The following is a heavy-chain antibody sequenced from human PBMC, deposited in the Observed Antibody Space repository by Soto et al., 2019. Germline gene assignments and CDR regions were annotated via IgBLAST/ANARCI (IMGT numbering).Heavy chain of an antibody. CDR2: IYYSGST. CDR1: GGSISSSSYY. J-gene: IGHJ4*02. V-gene: IGHV4-39*01. Sequence: QLQLQESGPGLVKPSETLSLTCTVSGGSISSSSYYWGWIRQPPGKGLEWIGSIYYSGSTYYNPSLKSRVTISVDTSKNQFSLKLSSVTAADTAVYYCASGHGYYYDSSGYSLPFDYWGQGTLVTVSS. D-gene: IGHD3-22*01. CDR3: ASGHGYYYDSSGYSLPFDY.